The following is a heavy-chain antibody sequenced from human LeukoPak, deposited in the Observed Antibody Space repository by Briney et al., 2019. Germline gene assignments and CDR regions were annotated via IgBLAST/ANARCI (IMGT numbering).Heavy chain of an antibody. V-gene: IGHV4-59*12. Sequence: PSETLSLTCTVSGVSISSYYWSWLRQPPGKGLEWIGYIYYSGSTNYNPSLKSRVTISVDTSKNQFSLKLRSVTVASTAVYYCARASYYYFWSGYYTGYYYYYMDVWGKGTTVTVSS. J-gene: IGHJ6*03. D-gene: IGHD3-3*01. CDR2: IYYSGST. CDR1: GVSISSYY. CDR3: ARASYYYFWSGYYTGYYYYYMDV.